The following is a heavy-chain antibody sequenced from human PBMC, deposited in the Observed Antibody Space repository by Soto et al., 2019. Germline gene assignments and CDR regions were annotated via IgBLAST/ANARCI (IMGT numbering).Heavy chain of an antibody. CDR1: GYTFTSYY. CDR3: ARVSFSGGSCYRDSNRTKNAFDI. V-gene: IGHV1-46*01. J-gene: IGHJ3*02. D-gene: IGHD2-15*01. CDR2: INPSGGST. Sequence: ASVKVSCKASGYTFTSYYMHWVRQAPGQGLEWMGIINPSGGSTSYAQKFQGRVTMTRDTSTSTVYMELSSLRSEDTAVYYCARVSFSGGSCYRDSNRTKNAFDIWGQGTMVTVSS.